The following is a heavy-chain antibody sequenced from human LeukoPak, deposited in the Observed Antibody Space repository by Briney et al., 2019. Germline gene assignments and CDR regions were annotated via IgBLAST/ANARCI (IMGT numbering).Heavy chain of an antibody. CDR2: ISSSSSTI. CDR3: ARGLGSYVGDFDY. CDR1: GFTFSSYS. V-gene: IGHV3-48*04. Sequence: GGSLRLSCAASGFTFSSYSMNWVRQAPGKGLEWVSYISSSSSTIYYADSVKGRFTISRDNAKNSLYLQMNGLRAEDTAVYYCARGLGSYVGDFDYWGQGTLVTVSS. D-gene: IGHD1-26*01. J-gene: IGHJ4*02.